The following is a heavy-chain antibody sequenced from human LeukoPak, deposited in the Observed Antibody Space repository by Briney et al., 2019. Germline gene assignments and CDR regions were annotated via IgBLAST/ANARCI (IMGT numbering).Heavy chain of an antibody. D-gene: IGHD3-22*01. J-gene: IGHJ4*02. V-gene: IGHV1-2*02. CDR1: GYTFTGYY. CDR3: ARTQSITMIVGSYFDY. CDR2: INPNSGGT. Sequence: ASVKVSCKASGYTFTGYYMHWVRQAPGQGLEWMGWINPNSGGTNYAQKFQGRVTMTRDTSISTAYMELSRLRSDDTAVYYCARTQSITMIVGSYFDYWGQGTLVTVSS.